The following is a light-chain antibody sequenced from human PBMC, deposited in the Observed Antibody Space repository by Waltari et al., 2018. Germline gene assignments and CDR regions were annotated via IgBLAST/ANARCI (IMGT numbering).Light chain of an antibody. CDR1: SSDVGGYNY. J-gene: IGLJ3*02. V-gene: IGLV2-14*01. CDR3: ISYTTSNTWV. CDR2: HVS. Sequence: QSALTQPASVSGSHGQSITISCTGSSSDVGGYNYVSWYQQHPGKAPKLMNYHVSERPSGFSTRFSGSKSGNTASLTISVLPADDEADYYCISYTTSNTWVFGGGTKLTVL.